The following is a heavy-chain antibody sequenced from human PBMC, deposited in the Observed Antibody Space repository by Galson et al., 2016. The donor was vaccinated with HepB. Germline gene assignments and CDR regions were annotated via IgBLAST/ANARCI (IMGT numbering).Heavy chain of an antibody. CDR3: ARGSDVTCRGGDCTLDY. J-gene: IGHJ4*02. Sequence: SVKVSCKASGYTFSAYAIHWVRQAPGQSLEWMGWINGGNGNTKFSHKFQGRVSFTSDTSASTAYMELSCLRSEDTAVFYCARGSDVTCRGGDCTLDYWGQGHLVTVSS. CDR2: INGGNGNT. D-gene: IGHD2-21*02. V-gene: IGHV1-3*01. CDR1: GYTFSAYA.